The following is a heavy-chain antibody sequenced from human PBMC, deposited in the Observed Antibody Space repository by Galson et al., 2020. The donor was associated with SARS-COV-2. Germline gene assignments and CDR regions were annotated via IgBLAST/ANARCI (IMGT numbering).Heavy chain of an antibody. CDR3: ARPATFGGVIAEFDY. V-gene: IGHV5-51*01. CDR2: IYPGDSDT. CDR1: GYSFTSYW. J-gene: IGHJ4*02. Sequence: GESLKISCKGSGYSFTSYWIGWVRQMPGKGLEWMGIIYPGDSDTRYSPSFQGQVTISADKSISTAYLQWSSLKASDTAMYYCARPATFGGVIAEFDYWGQGTLVTVSS. D-gene: IGHD3-16*02.